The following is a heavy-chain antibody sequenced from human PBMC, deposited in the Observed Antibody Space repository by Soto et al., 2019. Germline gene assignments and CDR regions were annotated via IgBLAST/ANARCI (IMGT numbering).Heavy chain of an antibody. CDR3: AKDRRYYGSGTYSPGHYFES. CDR1: GFTFGRCG. D-gene: IGHD3-10*01. V-gene: IGHV3-30*18. Sequence: QVQLVESGGGVVQPGKSLRLSCSASGFTFGRCGMHWVRQAPGKGLEWVAFISYDYMNKQYTDSVKGRFTISRDNSKNTLYLQMNSLRAEDTAVYYCAKDRRYYGSGTYSPGHYFESWGQGTLLSVSS. CDR2: ISYDYMNK. J-gene: IGHJ4*01.